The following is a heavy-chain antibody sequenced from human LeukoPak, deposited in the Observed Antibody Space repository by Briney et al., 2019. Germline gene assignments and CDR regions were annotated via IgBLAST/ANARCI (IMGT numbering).Heavy chain of an antibody. CDR1: GFTCSSDA. CDR2: ITTSSTI. Sequence: GGSLRLSCAASGFTCSSDARSWVRQAAGKGLEGISYITTSSTIYYADSVKCRFTISIVTAKNSLYLQMSSLRAEDTAVYYCARGIYGGNSPIDYWGQGTLVTVSS. J-gene: IGHJ4*02. CDR3: ARGIYGGNSPIDY. D-gene: IGHD4-23*01. V-gene: IGHV3-48*01.